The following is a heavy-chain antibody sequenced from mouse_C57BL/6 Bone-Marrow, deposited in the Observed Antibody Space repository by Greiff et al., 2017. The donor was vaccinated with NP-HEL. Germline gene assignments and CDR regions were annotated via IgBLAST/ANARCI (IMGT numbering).Heavy chain of an antibody. CDR2: IWSGGST. Sequence: QVQLQQSGPGLVQPSQSLSITCTVSGFSLTSYGVHWVRQSPGKGLEWLGVIWSGGSTDYNAAFISRLSICKDNSKCPVFFKMNSLQADDTAIYYWARNREGRWGGVYAMDYWGQGTSVTVSS. V-gene: IGHV2-2*01. J-gene: IGHJ4*01. CDR3: ARNREGRWGGVYAMDY. CDR1: GFSLTSYG. D-gene: IGHD1-1*01.